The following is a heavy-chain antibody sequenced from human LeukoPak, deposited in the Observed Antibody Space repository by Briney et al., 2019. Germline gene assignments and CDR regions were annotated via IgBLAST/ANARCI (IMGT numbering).Heavy chain of an antibody. CDR1: GGSISRSSYY. D-gene: IGHD6-13*01. Sequence: PPETLSLTCTVSGGSISRSSYYWAWIRQPPGKGRECIGSIYYSGSTFYSPSLKSRVTLSVDTSKNQFSLKLSSVTAADTAVYFCSRETTSTSWYWGQGTLVTVSS. V-gene: IGHV4-39*01. CDR2: IYYSGST. J-gene: IGHJ4*02. CDR3: SRETTSTSWY.